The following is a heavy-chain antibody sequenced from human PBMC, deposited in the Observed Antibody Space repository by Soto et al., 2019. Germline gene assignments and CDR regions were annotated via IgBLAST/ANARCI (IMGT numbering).Heavy chain of an antibody. V-gene: IGHV4-31*03. CDR1: GGSISSGGYY. J-gene: IGHJ4*02. CDR2: IYYSGST. Sequence: PSETLSLTCTVSGGSISSGGYYWSWIRQHPGKGLEWIGYIYYSGSTYYNPSLKSRVTISVDTSKNQFSLKLSSVTAADTAVYYCARGPEYYYDSSGYYTWDFDYWGQGTLVTVSS. CDR3: ARGPEYYYDSSGYYTWDFDY. D-gene: IGHD3-22*01.